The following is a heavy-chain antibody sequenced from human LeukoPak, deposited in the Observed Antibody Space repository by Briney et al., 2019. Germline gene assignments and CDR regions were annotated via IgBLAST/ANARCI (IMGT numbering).Heavy chain of an antibody. CDR1: GYTFTSHD. J-gene: IGHJ4*02. CDR2: MNPNSGNT. CDR3: ARSIGTTMIVDY. V-gene: IGHV1-8*01. Sequence: ASVKVSCKASGYTFTSHDINWVRQATGQGLEWMGWMNPNSGNTGYAQKFQGRVTMTRNTSISTAYMELSSLRSEDTAVYYCARSIGTTMIVDYWGQGTLVTVSS. D-gene: IGHD3-22*01.